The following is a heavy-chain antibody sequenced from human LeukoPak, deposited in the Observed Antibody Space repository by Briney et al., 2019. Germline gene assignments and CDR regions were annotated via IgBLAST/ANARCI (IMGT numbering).Heavy chain of an antibody. V-gene: IGHV4-59*01. J-gene: IGHJ4*02. CDR1: GYSIYSGYY. CDR3: ARDNQYNSASSDYGGTNFDS. CDR2: IYYSGST. Sequence: SETLSLTCTVSGYSIYSGYYWSWIRQPPGKGLEWIGYIYYSGSTNYNPSLKSRVTISVDTSKNQFSLKLTSVTAADTAVYYCARDNQYNSASSDYGGTNFDSWGQGTLVTVSS. D-gene: IGHD4-17*01.